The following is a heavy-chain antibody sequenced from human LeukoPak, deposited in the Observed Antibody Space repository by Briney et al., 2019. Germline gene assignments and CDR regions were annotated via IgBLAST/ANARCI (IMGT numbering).Heavy chain of an antibody. D-gene: IGHD6-13*01. Sequence: SETLSLTCTVSGGSISSSSYYWGWIRQPPGKGLEWIGSIYYSGITYYNPSLKSRVTISVDKSKNQFSLKLSSVTAADAAVYYCARGAQSSSWPIFDYWGQGTLVTVSS. CDR3: ARGAQSSSWPIFDY. CDR1: GGSISSSSYY. CDR2: IYYSGIT. V-gene: IGHV4-39*07. J-gene: IGHJ4*02.